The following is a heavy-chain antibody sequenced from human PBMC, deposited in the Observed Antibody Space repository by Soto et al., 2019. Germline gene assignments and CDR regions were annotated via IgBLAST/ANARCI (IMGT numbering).Heavy chain of an antibody. CDR3: ARAIRRGGGFDY. CDR1: GGSISSYY. D-gene: IGHD3-10*01. V-gene: IGHV4-59*01. J-gene: IGHJ4*02. CDR2: IYHRGTT. Sequence: QVQLQESGPGLVKPSETLSLTCTVSGGSISSYYWSWIRQPPGKGLAWIGYIYHRGTTNYSLSLKSRVTISADMSKNQFSLKLSSVTAADTAVYYCARAIRRGGGFDYWGQGTLVTVSS.